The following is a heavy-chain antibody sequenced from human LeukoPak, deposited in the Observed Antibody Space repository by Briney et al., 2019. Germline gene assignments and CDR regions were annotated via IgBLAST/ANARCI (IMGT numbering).Heavy chain of an antibody. CDR3: AREYYYDSSLAFDI. CDR2: IYSGGST. J-gene: IGHJ3*02. D-gene: IGHD3-22*01. V-gene: IGHV3-53*01. Sequence: GGSLRLSCAASGFTVSSNYMSWVRQAPGKGLEWVSVIYSGGSTYYADSVKGRFTISRDSSKNTLYLQMNSLRAEDTAVYYCAREYYYDSSLAFDIWGQGTMVTVSS. CDR1: GFTVSSNY.